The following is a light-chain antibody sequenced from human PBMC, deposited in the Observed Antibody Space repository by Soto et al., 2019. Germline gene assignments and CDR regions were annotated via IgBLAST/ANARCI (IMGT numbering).Light chain of an antibody. Sequence: QSALTQPASVSGSPGQSITISCTGTSSDVGGYNYVSWYQQHPGKAPKLMIYDVSDRPSGVSNRFSGSKSGNTASLTISGLQAEDESDYYCSSHTSSSTDVLGTGTKVTVL. CDR3: SSHTSSSTDV. V-gene: IGLV2-14*01. CDR1: SSDVGGYNY. J-gene: IGLJ1*01. CDR2: DVS.